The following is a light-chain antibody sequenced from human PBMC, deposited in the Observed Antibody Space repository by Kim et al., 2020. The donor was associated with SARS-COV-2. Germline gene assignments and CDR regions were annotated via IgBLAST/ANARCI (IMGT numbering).Light chain of an antibody. CDR3: QQRSNWPPLVT. CDR1: QSVSSY. Sequence: EIVLTQSPATLSLSPGERATLSCRASQSVSSYLAWYQQKPGQAPRLLMYDASNRATGIPARFSGSGSETDFTLTISSLEPEDFAVYYCQQRSNWPPLVTFGGGTKVDIK. J-gene: IGKJ4*01. CDR2: DAS. V-gene: IGKV3-11*01.